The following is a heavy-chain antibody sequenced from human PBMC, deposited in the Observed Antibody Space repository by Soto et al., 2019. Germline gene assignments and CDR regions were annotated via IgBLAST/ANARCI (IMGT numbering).Heavy chain of an antibody. J-gene: IGHJ4*02. CDR1: GFTFSSYD. D-gene: IGHD1-7*01. V-gene: IGHV3-64*01. CDR3: VRRVSGNYDY. CDR2: ISRNGGTT. Sequence: EVQLAESGGGMVQPGGSLRLSCVASGFTFSSYDMHWVRQAPGKGLEYVSSISRNGGTTYYGNSVKGRFTISRDNSKNTLYPQMGRLRAEDMAVYYCVRRVSGNYDYWGQGTLVTVSS.